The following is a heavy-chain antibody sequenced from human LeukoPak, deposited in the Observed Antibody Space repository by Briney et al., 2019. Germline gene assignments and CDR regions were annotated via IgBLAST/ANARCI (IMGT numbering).Heavy chain of an antibody. CDR2: INPDSGGT. J-gene: IGHJ4*02. D-gene: IGHD1-1*01. Sequence: GASVKVSCKASGYTFTGYYMHWVRQAPGQGLEWVGWINPDSGGTNYAQKFQGRVTMTRDTSISTAYMELSRLRSDDTAVYYCARDRSTGTDFDYWGQGTLVTVSS. V-gene: IGHV1-2*02. CDR1: GYTFTGYY. CDR3: ARDRSTGTDFDY.